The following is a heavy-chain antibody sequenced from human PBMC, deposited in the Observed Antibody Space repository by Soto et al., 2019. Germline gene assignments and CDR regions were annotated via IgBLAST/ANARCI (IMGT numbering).Heavy chain of an antibody. D-gene: IGHD3-3*01. CDR3: ARDDRSVSGVVTLDH. Sequence: VAAVKVSCKATGYSFKNYAVHWVRQAPGQRLEWMGFTNEGSGNTRFSQKFQGRISITRDTSASTVYLDLSSLTSEDTAIYYCARDDRSVSGVVTLDHWGPGTLVTVYS. J-gene: IGHJ4*02. V-gene: IGHV1-3*01. CDR1: GYSFKNYA. CDR2: TNEGSGNT.